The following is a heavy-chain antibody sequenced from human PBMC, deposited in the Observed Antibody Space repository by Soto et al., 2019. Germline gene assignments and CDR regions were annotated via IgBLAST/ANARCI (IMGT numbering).Heavy chain of an antibody. D-gene: IGHD5-12*01. CDR2: MSGSGGST. V-gene: IGHV3-23*01. CDR3: AKDQAGDAYNYGY. Sequence: EVQLLESGGGLVQPGGSLRLSCAASGFTFRNYAMSWVRQAPGKGLEWVSVMSGSGGSTFYADSVKGRFTISRDNSKNTLYLQMNSLRAEDTAVYYCAKDQAGDAYNYGYWGQGTLVTVSS. J-gene: IGHJ4*02. CDR1: GFTFRNYA.